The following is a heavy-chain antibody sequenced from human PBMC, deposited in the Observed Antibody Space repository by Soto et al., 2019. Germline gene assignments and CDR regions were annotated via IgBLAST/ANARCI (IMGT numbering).Heavy chain of an antibody. D-gene: IGHD2-21*01. Sequence: SETLSLTCAVSSGSIDNVYWWSWVRQSPGKGLEWIGYIYHSGSTYYNSSLKSRVTISVDRSKNQFSLKLSSVTAADTAVYYCARIPSPWGQGTLVTVSS. CDR2: IYHSGST. CDR3: ARIPSP. V-gene: IGHV4-4*02. CDR1: SGSIDNVYW. J-gene: IGHJ5*02.